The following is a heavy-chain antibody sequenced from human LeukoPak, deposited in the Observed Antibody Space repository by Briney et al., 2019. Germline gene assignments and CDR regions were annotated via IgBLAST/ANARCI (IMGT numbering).Heavy chain of an antibody. CDR2: ISTNGGGT. D-gene: IGHD3-10*01. CDR1: GFTFSSYA. V-gene: IGHV3-64D*09. J-gene: IGHJ4*02. Sequence: GGSLRLSCSASGFTFSSYAMYWVRQAPGKGLEYVSSISTNGGGTYYADSVKGRFTISRDKSKNTLYLEMSSLRTEDTAVYYCVTGGSGRPFDYWGQGTLVTVSS. CDR3: VTGGSGRPFDY.